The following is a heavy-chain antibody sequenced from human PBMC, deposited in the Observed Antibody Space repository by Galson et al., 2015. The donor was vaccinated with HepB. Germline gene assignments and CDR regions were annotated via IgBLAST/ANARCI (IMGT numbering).Heavy chain of an antibody. D-gene: IGHD3-10*01. Sequence: SVKVSCKASGGTFSSYAISWERQAPGQGLEWMGRIIPILGIANYAQKFQGRVTITADKSTSTAYMELSSLRSEDTAVYYCAREGSVWFGELLSSVRGWFDPWGQGTLVTVSS. CDR1: GGTFSSYA. V-gene: IGHV1-69*04. CDR3: AREGSVWFGELLSSVRGWFDP. J-gene: IGHJ5*02. CDR2: IIPILGIA.